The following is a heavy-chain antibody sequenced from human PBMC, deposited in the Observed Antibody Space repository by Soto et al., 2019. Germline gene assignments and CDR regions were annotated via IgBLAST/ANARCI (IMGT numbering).Heavy chain of an antibody. Sequence: GESLKISCEASGYAFTSYWIGWVRQMPGKGLEGMGIIYPGVSDTRYNPSFEGQVTISADKSISTAYLQWSSLKASDTAVYYCARHGPSLAGAGTGVYWGQGTLVTVSS. CDR3: ARHGPSLAGAGTGVY. D-gene: IGHD6-13*01. CDR1: GYAFTSYW. J-gene: IGHJ4*02. V-gene: IGHV5-51*01. CDR2: IYPGVSDT.